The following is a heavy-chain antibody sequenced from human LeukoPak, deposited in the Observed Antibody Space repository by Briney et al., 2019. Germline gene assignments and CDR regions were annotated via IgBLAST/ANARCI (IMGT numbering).Heavy chain of an antibody. CDR1: GYSFSNYG. CDR3: ARRAMVRGLNWFDP. V-gene: IGHV1-2*02. J-gene: IGHJ5*02. CDR2: INPNSGGT. D-gene: IGHD3-10*01. Sequence: ASVKVPCKASGYSFSNYGISWVRQAPGQGLEWMGWINPNSGGTNYAQKFQGRVTMTRDTSISTAYMELSRLRSDDTAVYYCARRAMVRGLNWFDPWGQGTLVTVSS.